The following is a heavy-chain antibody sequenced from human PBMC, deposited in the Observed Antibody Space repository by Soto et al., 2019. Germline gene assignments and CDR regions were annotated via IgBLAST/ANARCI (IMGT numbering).Heavy chain of an antibody. D-gene: IGHD6-6*01. CDR1: GFSLSTSGVG. J-gene: IGHJ4*02. V-gene: IGHV2-5*02. CDR2: IYWDDDK. CDR3: AHSLAARPSVRDFDY. Sequence: QITLKESGPTLVKPTQTLTLTCTFSGFSLSTSGVGVGWIRQPPGKALEWLALIYWDDDKRYSPSLKSRLTITKDNSKNQVVLTMTNMDPVDTATYYCAHSLAARPSVRDFDYWGQGTLVTVSS.